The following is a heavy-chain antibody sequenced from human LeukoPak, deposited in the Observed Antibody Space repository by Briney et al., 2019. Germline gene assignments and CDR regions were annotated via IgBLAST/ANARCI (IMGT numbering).Heavy chain of an antibody. CDR1: GGTFSSYA. V-gene: IGHV1-69*05. J-gene: IGHJ1*01. CDR3: ARAEICSGGSCYSRAPEYFQH. D-gene: IGHD2-15*01. Sequence: ASVTVSCEASGGTFSSYAISWVRQAPGQGLEGMGGIIPIFGTANYAQTFQGRVTITTDESTSTAYMELSSLRSEDTAVYYCARAEICSGGSCYSRAPEYFQHWGQGTLVTVSS. CDR2: IIPIFGTA.